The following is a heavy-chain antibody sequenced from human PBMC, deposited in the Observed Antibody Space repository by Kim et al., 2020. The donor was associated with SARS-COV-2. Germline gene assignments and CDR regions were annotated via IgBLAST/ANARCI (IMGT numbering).Heavy chain of an antibody. Sequence: AQKLQGRVTMTTDTSTSTAYMELRSLRSDDTAVYYCASSAGSGDPDAFDIWGQGTMVTVSS. CDR3: ASSAGSGDPDAFDI. V-gene: IGHV1-18*01. D-gene: IGHD2-15*01. J-gene: IGHJ3*02.